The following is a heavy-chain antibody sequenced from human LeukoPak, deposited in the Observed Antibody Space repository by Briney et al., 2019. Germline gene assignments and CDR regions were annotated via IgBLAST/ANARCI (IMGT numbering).Heavy chain of an antibody. J-gene: IGHJ4*02. Sequence: GESLKISCKGSGYSFTSYWIAWVRQMPGKGLEWMGIIYPDDSDTRYSPSFQGQVTISADTSITTAYLQWTSLKASDTAMYYCARAPTAAKFEYWGQGTLVTVSS. CDR2: IYPDDSDT. CDR1: GYSFTSYW. D-gene: IGHD2-15*01. CDR3: ARAPTAAKFEY. V-gene: IGHV5-51*01.